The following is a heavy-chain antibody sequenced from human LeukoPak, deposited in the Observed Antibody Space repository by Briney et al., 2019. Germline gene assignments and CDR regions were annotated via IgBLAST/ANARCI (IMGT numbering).Heavy chain of an antibody. V-gene: IGHV4-61*02. CDR2: IYTSGST. CDR3: ARASVSGWYYFDY. CDR1: GGSISSGSYY. Sequence: SETLSLTCNVSGGSISSGSYYWSWIRQPAGKGLEWIGRIYTSGSTNYNPSLKSRVTMSVDTSKNQFSLKLSSVTAADTAVYYCARASVSGWYYFDYWGQGTLVTVSS. D-gene: IGHD6-19*01. J-gene: IGHJ4*02.